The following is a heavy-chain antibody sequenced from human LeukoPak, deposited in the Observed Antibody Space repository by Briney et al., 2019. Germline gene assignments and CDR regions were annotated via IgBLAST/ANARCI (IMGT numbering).Heavy chain of an antibody. CDR1: GGTFSSYA. J-gene: IGHJ4*02. CDR3: ARTEMATTYPLDY. Sequence: SVKVSCKASGGTFSSYAISWVRQAPGQGLERMGRIIPILGIANYAQKFQGRVTITADKSTSTAYMELSSLRSEDTAVYYCARTEMATTYPLDYWGQGTLVTVSS. D-gene: IGHD5-12*01. V-gene: IGHV1-69*04. CDR2: IIPILGIA.